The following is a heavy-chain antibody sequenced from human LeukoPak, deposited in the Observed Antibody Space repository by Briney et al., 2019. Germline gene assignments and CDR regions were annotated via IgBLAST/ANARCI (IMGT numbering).Heavy chain of an antibody. V-gene: IGHV3-7*01. CDR2: IKQDGGEK. J-gene: IGHJ6*03. D-gene: IGHD5-24*01. CDR3: ARVGDAPYYYYYMDV. Sequence: GRSLRLSCAASGFIFRSYWMSWVRQAPGKGLEWVANIKQDGGEKYYMDSMEGRFTVSRDNAKSSLYLQINSLRAGDTAVYYCARVGDAPYYYYYMDVWGKGTTVTVSS. CDR1: GFIFRSYW.